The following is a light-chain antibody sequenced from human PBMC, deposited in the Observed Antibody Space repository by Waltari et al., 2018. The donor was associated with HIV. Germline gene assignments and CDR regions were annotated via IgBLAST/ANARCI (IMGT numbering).Light chain of an antibody. Sequence: QSALTQPRSVSGSPGQSVTISCTETRSDVGGYNYVSWYQQHPGKAPKVMIYDVSNRPSGFPARFSGSKSGNTASLTIAGLQAEDEADYYCCSYAGSYIWVFGGGTKLTVL. J-gene: IGLJ3*02. V-gene: IGLV2-11*01. CDR3: CSYAGSYIWV. CDR1: RSDVGGYNY. CDR2: DVS.